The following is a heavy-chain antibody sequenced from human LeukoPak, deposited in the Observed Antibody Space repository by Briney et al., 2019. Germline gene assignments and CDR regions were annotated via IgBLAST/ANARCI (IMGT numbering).Heavy chain of an antibody. J-gene: IGHJ4*02. Sequence: SETLSLTCTVSGGSISSYYWSWIRQPPGKGLEWIGTVYYDGRTYYNPSVKSRATLSKDTSDNHFSLDLRSVTASDTAVYYCATGYSNGWTSDFDYWGQGILVTVSP. CDR2: VYYDGRT. CDR1: GGSISSYY. V-gene: IGHV4-59*04. CDR3: ATGYSNGWTSDFDY. D-gene: IGHD6-19*01.